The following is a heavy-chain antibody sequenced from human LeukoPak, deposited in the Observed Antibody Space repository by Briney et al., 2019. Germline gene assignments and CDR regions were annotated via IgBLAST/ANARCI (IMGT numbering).Heavy chain of an antibody. CDR3: ARVFVGGSGYYAVGGAFDI. Sequence: GGSLRLSCAASGFTFSDYYMSWIRQAPGKGLEWVSYISSSSSYTNYADSVKGRFTISRDNAKNSLYLQMNSLRAEDTAVYYCARVFVGGSGYYAVGGAFDIWGQGTMVTVSS. CDR1: GFTFSDYY. V-gene: IGHV3-11*05. CDR2: ISSSSSYT. J-gene: IGHJ3*02. D-gene: IGHD3-22*01.